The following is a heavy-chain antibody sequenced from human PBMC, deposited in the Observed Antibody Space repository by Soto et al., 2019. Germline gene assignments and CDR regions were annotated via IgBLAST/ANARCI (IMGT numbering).Heavy chain of an antibody. CDR1: GGSFSGYY. D-gene: IGHD2-15*01. V-gene: IGHV4-34*01. CDR2: INHSGST. J-gene: IGHJ4*02. Sequence: SETLSLTCAVYGGSFSGYYWSWIRQPPGKGLEWIGEINHSGSTNYNPSLKSRVTISVDTSKNQFSLKLSSVTAADTAVYYCARGRFYCSGGSCYLFDYWGQGTLVTVSS. CDR3: ARGRFYCSGGSCYLFDY.